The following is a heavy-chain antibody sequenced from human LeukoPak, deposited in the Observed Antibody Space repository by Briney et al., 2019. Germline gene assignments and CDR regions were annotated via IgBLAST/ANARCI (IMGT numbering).Heavy chain of an antibody. CDR2: ISSSSSYI. D-gene: IGHD3-9*01. Sequence: GGCLRLSRAASGFTFSSYSMNWVRQAPGKGLEGVSFISSSSSYIYYADSVKGRFTISRDNAKNSLYLQMNSLRAEDTAVYYCARGLLTGTAVYWGQGTLFTVS. CDR3: ARGLLTGTAVY. J-gene: IGHJ4*02. CDR1: GFTFSSYS. V-gene: IGHV3-21*01.